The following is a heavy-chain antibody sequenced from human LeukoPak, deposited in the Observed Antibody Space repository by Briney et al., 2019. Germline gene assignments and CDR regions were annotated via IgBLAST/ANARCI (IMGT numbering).Heavy chain of an antibody. CDR2: IYYSGST. V-gene: IGHV4-59*01. CDR1: GGSISSYY. Sequence: SETLSLTCTVSGGSISSYYWSWIRQPPGKGLEWIGYIYYSGSTNYNPSLKSRVTISVDTSKNQFSLKLSSVTAADTAVYYCARAPGYDYVWGSYRLRPDAFDIWGQGTMVTVSS. J-gene: IGHJ3*02. D-gene: IGHD3-16*02. CDR3: ARAPGYDYVWGSYRLRPDAFDI.